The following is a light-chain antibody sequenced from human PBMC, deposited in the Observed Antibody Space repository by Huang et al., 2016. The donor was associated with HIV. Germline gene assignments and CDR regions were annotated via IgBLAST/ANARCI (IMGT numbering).Light chain of an antibody. V-gene: IGKV1-16*02. CDR2: AAS. CDR1: QPISNY. Sequence: DIQVTQSPSSLSASVGDRVTITCRALQPISNYLALFQQRPVKAPNSLIYAASNLQNGVPSKFNGSGSGTHFTLTITSRQPEDFATYYCQQYNSYPLTFGGGTKVEIK. J-gene: IGKJ4*01. CDR3: QQYNSYPLT.